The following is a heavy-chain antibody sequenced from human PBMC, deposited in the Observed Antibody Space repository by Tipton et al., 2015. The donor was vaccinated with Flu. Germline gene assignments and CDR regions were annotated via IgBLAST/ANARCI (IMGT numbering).Heavy chain of an antibody. CDR1: GFIFSTSW. V-gene: IGHV3-74*01. D-gene: IGHD2-2*02. Sequence: SLRLSCAVSGFIFSTSWMHWVRQAPGKGLEWVSRINGDGSSTTYADSVKGRFRVSRDNAKDTLYLQMNSLRADDTAVYYCAREGGYCNSATCYKYFQHWGQGTLVTVYS. CDR2: INGDGSST. CDR3: AREGGYCNSATCYKYFQH. J-gene: IGHJ1*01.